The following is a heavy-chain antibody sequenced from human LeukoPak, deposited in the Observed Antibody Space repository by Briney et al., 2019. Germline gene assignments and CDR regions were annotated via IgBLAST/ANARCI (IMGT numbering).Heavy chain of an antibody. J-gene: IGHJ5*02. CDR2: IFYSGTS. CDR3: ARHVKYIQLWSWFDR. Sequence: SETLSLTCTVSGGSISTSSYYWGWIRQPPGKGLEWIGSIFYSGTSYSNPSLKSRVTISVDTSKNQFSLKLSSVTAADTAVYYCARHVKYIQLWSWFDRWGQGTLVTVSS. D-gene: IGHD5-18*01. CDR1: GGSISTSSYY. V-gene: IGHV4-39*01.